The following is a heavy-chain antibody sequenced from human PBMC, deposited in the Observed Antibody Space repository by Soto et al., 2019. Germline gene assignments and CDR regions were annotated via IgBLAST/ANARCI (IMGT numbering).Heavy chain of an antibody. CDR2: IYYSGST. D-gene: IGHD3-10*01. CDR1: GGSISSSSYY. J-gene: IGHJ4*02. Sequence: SETLSLTCTVSGGSISSSSYYWGWIRQPPGKGLEWIGSIYYSGSTYYNPSLKSRVTISVDTSKNQFSLKLSSVTAADTAVYYCARRFKVRGLYYFDYWGQGTLVTVSS. CDR3: ARRFKVRGLYYFDY. V-gene: IGHV4-39*01.